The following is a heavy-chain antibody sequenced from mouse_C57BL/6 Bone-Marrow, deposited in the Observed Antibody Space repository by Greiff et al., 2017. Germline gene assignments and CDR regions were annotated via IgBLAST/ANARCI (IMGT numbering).Heavy chain of an antibody. Sequence: VQLQQPGAELVRPGSSVKLSCKASGYTFTSYWMHWVKQRPIQGLEWIGNIDPSDSETHYNQKFKDKATLTVDKSSSTAYMQLSSLTSEDSAVYYCARLAPITTVVATDYFDYWGQGTTLTVSS. V-gene: IGHV1-52*01. D-gene: IGHD1-1*01. CDR3: ARLAPITTVVATDYFDY. J-gene: IGHJ2*01. CDR1: GYTFTSYW. CDR2: IDPSDSET.